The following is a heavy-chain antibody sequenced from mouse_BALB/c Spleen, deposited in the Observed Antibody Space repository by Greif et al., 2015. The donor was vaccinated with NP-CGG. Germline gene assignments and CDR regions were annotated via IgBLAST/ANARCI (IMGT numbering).Heavy chain of an antibody. CDR3: ARCGDGSSYWYFDV. D-gene: IGHD1-1*01. V-gene: IGHV1-54*01. CDR1: GYAFTNYL. Sequence: QVQLQQSGAELVRPGTSVKVSCKASGYAFTNYLIEWVKQRPGQGLEWIGVINPGSGGTNYNEKCKGKATLTEDKSSSTAYMQLSSLASDDSAVYFCARCGDGSSYWYFDVWGAGTTVTVSS. CDR2: INPGSGGT. J-gene: IGHJ1*01.